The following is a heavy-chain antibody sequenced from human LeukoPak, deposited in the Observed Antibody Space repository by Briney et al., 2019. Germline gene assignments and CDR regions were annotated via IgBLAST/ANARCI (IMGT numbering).Heavy chain of an antibody. Sequence: GGSLRLSCAASGFTFSSYWMSWVRQAPGKGLEWVANIKQDGSEKYYVDSVKGRFTISRDNAKNSLYLQMNSLRAEDTAVYYCARVLRRYYDIFDFWGQGTLVTVSS. CDR2: IKQDGSEK. D-gene: IGHD3-9*01. V-gene: IGHV3-7*03. CDR3: ARVLRRYYDIFDF. J-gene: IGHJ4*02. CDR1: GFTFSSYW.